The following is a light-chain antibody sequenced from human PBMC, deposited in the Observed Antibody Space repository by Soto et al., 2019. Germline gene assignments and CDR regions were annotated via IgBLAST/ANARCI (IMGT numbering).Light chain of an antibody. V-gene: IGKV1-9*01. CDR3: QQLNSYPLT. CDR2: AAS. J-gene: IGKJ4*01. Sequence: IQLTQSPSSLSASVGDRVTITCRASQGISSYLAWYQHKPGKAPKLLIYAASTLQSGVPSRFSGSGSGTDFPLTISSLQPEDFANYYCQQLNSYPLTFGGGTKVEIK. CDR1: QGISSY.